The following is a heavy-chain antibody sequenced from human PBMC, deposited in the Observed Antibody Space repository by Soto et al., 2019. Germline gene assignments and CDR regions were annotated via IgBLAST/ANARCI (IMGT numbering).Heavy chain of an antibody. CDR1: GGTFSNYA. CDR3: AKDGGADGYFGNWLDP. Sequence: QVHLVQSGAEVKKPGSSVNVSCKASGGTFSNYAITWVRQAPGQGLEWVGRIIPIFGTTNVAQEFQGRVTITADASTSTAYMELSGLRSDDTAVYYCAKDGGADGYFGNWLDPWGQGTLVTVSS. J-gene: IGHJ5*02. V-gene: IGHV1-69*15. D-gene: IGHD5-12*01. CDR2: IIPIFGTT.